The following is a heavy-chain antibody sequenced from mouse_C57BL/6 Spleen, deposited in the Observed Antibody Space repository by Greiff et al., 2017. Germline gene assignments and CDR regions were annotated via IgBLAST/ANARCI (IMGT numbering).Heavy chain of an antibody. Sequence: VQLVESGPELVKPGASVKISCKASGYAFSSSWMNWVKQRPGKGLEWIGRIYPGDGDTNYNGKFKGKATLTADKSSSTAYMQLSSLTSEDSAVYFRASGAQATFDYWGQGTTLTVSS. V-gene: IGHV1-82*01. CDR2: IYPGDGDT. J-gene: IGHJ2*01. D-gene: IGHD3-2*02. CDR1: GYAFSSSW. CDR3: ASGAQATFDY.